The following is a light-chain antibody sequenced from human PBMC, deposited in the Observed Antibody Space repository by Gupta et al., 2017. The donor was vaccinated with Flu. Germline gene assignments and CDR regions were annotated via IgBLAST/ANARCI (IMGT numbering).Light chain of an antibody. V-gene: IGLV2-14*01. CDR1: SSDVGGYNY. CDR3: SSYTSSNSLE. CDR2: EVS. Sequence: SITISCTGTSSDVGGYNYVSWYQHHPGKAHKLMIYEVSNRPSGVSNRFSGSKSGNTASLTISGLQAEDEADYYCSSYTSSNSLEFGGGTKLTVL. J-gene: IGLJ3*02.